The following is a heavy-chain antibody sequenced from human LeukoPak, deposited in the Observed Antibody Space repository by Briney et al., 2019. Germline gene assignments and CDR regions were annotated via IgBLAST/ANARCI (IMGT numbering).Heavy chain of an antibody. J-gene: IGHJ4*02. CDR3: VRQENDVLTGYYLNY. Sequence: SETLSLTCTVSGGSLSSSSFYWGWIRQPPGKGLEWIGSIYYSGSTYYNPSLKGRVTISVDTSKNQFSLKLSSETAADTSVYYCVRQENDVLTGYYLNYWGQGTLVTVSS. V-gene: IGHV4-39*01. CDR2: IYYSGST. CDR1: GGSLSSSSFY. D-gene: IGHD3-9*01.